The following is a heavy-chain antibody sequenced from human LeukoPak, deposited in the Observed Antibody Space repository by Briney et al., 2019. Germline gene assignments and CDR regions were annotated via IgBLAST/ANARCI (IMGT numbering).Heavy chain of an antibody. Sequence: GGSLRLSCAASRFTFSSYWMHWVRQAPGKGPVWVSRINSDGSSTSYADSVKGRFTISRDNAKNTVYLQMNSLRAEDTAVYYCARGAKDGYSSWNYWGQGTLVTVSS. CDR2: INSDGSST. V-gene: IGHV3-74*01. CDR3: ARGAKDGYSSWNY. CDR1: RFTFSSYW. J-gene: IGHJ4*02. D-gene: IGHD5-18*01.